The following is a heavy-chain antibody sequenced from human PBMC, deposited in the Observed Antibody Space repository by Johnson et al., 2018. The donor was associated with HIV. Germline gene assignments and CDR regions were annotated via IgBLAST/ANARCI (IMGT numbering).Heavy chain of an antibody. CDR1: GFTFSSYA. D-gene: IGHD1-26*01. V-gene: IGHV3-33*08. Sequence: QVQLVESGGGVVQPGRSLRLSCAASGFTFSSYAMHWVRQAPGKGLEWVSLIRYDGKDKYDADFVKGRFTISRDNSKKTLSLQMNSLRAGDTAVYYCARRYSGSYGAFDIWGQGTMVTVSS. CDR2: IRYDGKDK. J-gene: IGHJ3*02. CDR3: ARRYSGSYGAFDI.